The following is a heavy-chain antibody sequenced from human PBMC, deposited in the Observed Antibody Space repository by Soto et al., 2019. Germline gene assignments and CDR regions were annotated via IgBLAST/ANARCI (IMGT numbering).Heavy chain of an antibody. CDR2: ISAYNGNT. Sequence: ASVKVSCKASGYTFTSYGISWVRQAPGQGLEWMGWISAYNGNTNYAQKLQGRVTMTTDTSTSTAYMELRSLRSDDTDVYYCARDHYGDYINWFDTWGQGTMVTVSS. D-gene: IGHD4-17*01. CDR1: GYTFTSYG. J-gene: IGHJ5*02. CDR3: ARDHYGDYINWFDT. V-gene: IGHV1-18*04.